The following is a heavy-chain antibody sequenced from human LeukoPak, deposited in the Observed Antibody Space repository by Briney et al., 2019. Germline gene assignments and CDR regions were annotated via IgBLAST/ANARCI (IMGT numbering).Heavy chain of an antibody. J-gene: IGHJ4*02. V-gene: IGHV4-38-2*02. D-gene: IGHD2-15*01. CDR1: GYSISSGYY. CDR2: IYHSRST. Sequence: SETLSLTCAVSGYSISSGYYWGWIRQPPGKGLEWIGSIYHSRSTYYNPSLKSRVTISVDTSKNQFSLKLSSVTAADTAVYYCAREGRGCSGGSCYGSAAGDYWGQGTLVTVSS. CDR3: AREGRGCSGGSCYGSAAGDY.